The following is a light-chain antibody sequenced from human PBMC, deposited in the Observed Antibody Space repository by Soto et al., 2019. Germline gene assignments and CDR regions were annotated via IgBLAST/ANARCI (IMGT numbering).Light chain of an antibody. CDR1: QSISSW. CDR3: QQYNNYLYT. CDR2: KAS. J-gene: IGKJ2*01. V-gene: IGKV1-5*03. Sequence: DIQMTQSPSTLSASVGDRVTITCRASQSISSWLAWYQQKPGKAPKLLIYKASSLESGVPSRFSGSGSGTDFTLTISSLQPDDSATYYCQQYNNYLYTFGQGTKLEIK.